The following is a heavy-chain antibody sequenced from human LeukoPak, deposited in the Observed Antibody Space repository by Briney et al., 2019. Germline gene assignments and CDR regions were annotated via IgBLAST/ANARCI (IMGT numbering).Heavy chain of an antibody. CDR1: GFTFSSYG. J-gene: IGHJ4*02. Sequence: PTGGSLRLSCAASGFTFSSYGMHWVRQAPGKGLEWVAFIRYDGSNKYYADSVKCRFTIPRDNSKNTLYLQMNSLRAEDTAVYYCAKGPYDYGDYYYWGQGTLVTVSS. D-gene: IGHD4-17*01. V-gene: IGHV3-30*02. CDR3: AKGPYDYGDYYY. CDR2: IRYDGSNK.